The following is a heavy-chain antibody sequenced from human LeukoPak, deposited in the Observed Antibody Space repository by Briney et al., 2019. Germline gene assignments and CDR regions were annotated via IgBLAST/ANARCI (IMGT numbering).Heavy chain of an antibody. CDR2: ISGSGGST. CDR1: RFTFRNYA. J-gene: IGHJ4*02. V-gene: IGHV3-23*01. Sequence: GGSLRLSCAASRFTFRNYAMNWVRQAPGKGLEWVSQISGSGGSTYYADSVKGRFTISRDNSKNTLYLQMNSLRAEDTAVYYCAKRRMIVVGDFDYWGQGTLVTVSS. CDR3: AKRRMIVVGDFDY. D-gene: IGHD3-22*01.